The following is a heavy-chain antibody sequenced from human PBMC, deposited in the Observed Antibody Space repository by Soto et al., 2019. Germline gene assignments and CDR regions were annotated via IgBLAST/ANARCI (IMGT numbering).Heavy chain of an antibody. CDR1: GFTFSDYS. CDR2: ITSSSLHT. J-gene: IGHJ6*02. CDR3: ARDRCSSGSCYPTYHYYGMNV. D-gene: IGHD2-2*01. V-gene: IGHV3-11*06. Sequence: PGGSLRLSCAASGFTFSDYSMSWIRQAPGRGLDWVSYITSSSLHTNYADSVKGRFTISRDNAKNSLYLQMNSLRAEDTAVYYCARDRCSSGSCYPTYHYYGMNVWGQRPTVTVSS.